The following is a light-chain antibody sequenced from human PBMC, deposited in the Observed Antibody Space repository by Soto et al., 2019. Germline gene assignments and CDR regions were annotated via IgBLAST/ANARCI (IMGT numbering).Light chain of an antibody. CDR1: QSVSSTY. Sequence: ETVLTQSQGTLSFSPGERSTLSFSASQSVSSTYLPWYQQKPGQAPRLLMSGAPSRATGIPDRFSGSGSGTDFTLTISRLEPEDFAVYYCHQYGSSPITFGQGTRLEIK. V-gene: IGKV3-20*01. J-gene: IGKJ5*01. CDR3: HQYGSSPIT. CDR2: GAP.